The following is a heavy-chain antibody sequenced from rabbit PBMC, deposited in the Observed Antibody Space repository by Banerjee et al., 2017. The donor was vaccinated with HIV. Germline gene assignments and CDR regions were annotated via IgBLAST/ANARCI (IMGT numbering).Heavy chain of an antibody. CDR3: ARSYAGYAGYGYVHKL. D-gene: IGHD6-1*01. CDR1: GFSFSASYW. Sequence: QSLEESGGDLVKPGASLTLTCTASGFSFSASYWICWVRQAPGKGLEWIACIYAGSGGSTYYASWAKGRFTISETSSTTVTLQMTSLTAADTATYFCARSYAGYAGYGYVHKLWGPGTLVTVS. V-gene: IGHV1S40*01. J-gene: IGHJ4*01. CDR2: IYAGSGGST.